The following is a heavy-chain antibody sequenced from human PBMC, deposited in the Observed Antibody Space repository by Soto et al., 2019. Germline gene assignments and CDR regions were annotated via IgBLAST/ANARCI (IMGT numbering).Heavy chain of an antibody. V-gene: IGHV1-69*13. J-gene: IGHJ4*02. CDR2: IIPIFGTA. CDR1: GGTFSSYA. Sequence: SVKVSCKASGGTFSSYAISWVRQAPGQGLEWMGGIIPIFGTANYAQKFQGRVTITADESTSTAYMELSSLRSEGTAVYYCARPAQTYYYDSSGYFPSWGQGTLVTVSS. CDR3: ARPAQTYYYDSSGYFPS. D-gene: IGHD3-22*01.